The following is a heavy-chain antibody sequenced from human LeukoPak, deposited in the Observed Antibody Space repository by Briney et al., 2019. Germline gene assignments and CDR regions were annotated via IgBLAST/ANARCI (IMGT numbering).Heavy chain of an antibody. CDR1: GGSFSGYY. CDR2: INHSGST. CDR3: ARGRDSGYDS. Sequence: TSETLSLTCAVYGGSFSGYYWSWIRQPPGKGLEWIGEINHSGSTNYNPSLKSRVTISVDTSKNQFSLKLSSVTAADTAVYYCARGRDSGYDSWGQGTLVTVSS. J-gene: IGHJ5*02. V-gene: IGHV4-34*01. D-gene: IGHD5-12*01.